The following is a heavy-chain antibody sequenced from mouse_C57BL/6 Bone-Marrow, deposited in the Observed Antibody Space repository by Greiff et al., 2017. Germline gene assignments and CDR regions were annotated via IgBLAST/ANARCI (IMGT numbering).Heavy chain of an antibody. D-gene: IGHD1-2*01. CDR1: GFNIKDDY. V-gene: IGHV14-4*01. CDR2: IDPENGDT. Sequence: LVESGAELVRPGASVKLSCTASGFNIKDDYMHWVKQRPEQGLEWIGWIDPENGDTEYASKFQGKATITADTSSNTAYLQLSSLTSEDTAVYYCTTTAHYFDYWGQGTTLTVSS. CDR3: TTTAHYFDY. J-gene: IGHJ2*01.